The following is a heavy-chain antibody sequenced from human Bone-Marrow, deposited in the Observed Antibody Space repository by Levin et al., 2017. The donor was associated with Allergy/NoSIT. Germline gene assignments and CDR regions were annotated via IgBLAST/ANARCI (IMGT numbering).Heavy chain of an antibody. Sequence: ASVKVSCKASGYTFTGYYMHWVRQAPGQGLEWMGRINTNSGGTNYAQKFQGRVTMTRDTSINTAFMELTRLTSDDTAVYYCARETGREVAFDFWGQGTMVSVSS. D-gene: IGHD1-1*01. V-gene: IGHV1-2*06. CDR1: GYTFTGYY. CDR2: INTNSGGT. J-gene: IGHJ3*01. CDR3: ARETGREVAFDF.